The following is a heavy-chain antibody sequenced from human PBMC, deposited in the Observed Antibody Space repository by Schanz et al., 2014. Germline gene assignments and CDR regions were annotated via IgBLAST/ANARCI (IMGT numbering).Heavy chain of an antibody. D-gene: IGHD3-3*01. J-gene: IGHJ6*02. Sequence: QVQLVESGGGVVQPGRSLRLSCAASGFTFSDYYMTWIRQAPGKGLEWVSDISGSSIHKNYADSVKGRFSISRDNGETSVYLQINSLRVEDTAVYYCARFLARYQYYGVDVWGQGTTVIVSS. CDR1: GFTFSDYY. CDR2: ISGSSIHK. V-gene: IGHV3-11*05. CDR3: ARFLARYQYYGVDV.